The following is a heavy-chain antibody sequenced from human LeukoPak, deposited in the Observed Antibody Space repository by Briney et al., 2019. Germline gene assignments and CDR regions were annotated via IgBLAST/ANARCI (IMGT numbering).Heavy chain of an antibody. CDR2: INSDGSST. V-gene: IGHV3-74*01. J-gene: IGHJ4*02. CDR1: GLTLSNYW. D-gene: IGHD2-2*03. CDR3: ARGGYCRL. Sequence: GGSLRLSWAASGLTLSNYWMHWVRQAPGKGLVWVSRINSDGSSTNYADSVKGRFTISRDNAKNTLYLQMNSLRAEDTAVYYCARGGYCRLWGQGTLVTVSS.